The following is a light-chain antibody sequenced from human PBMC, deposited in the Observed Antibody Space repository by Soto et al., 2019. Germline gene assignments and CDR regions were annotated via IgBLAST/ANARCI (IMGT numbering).Light chain of an antibody. V-gene: IGKV1-6*01. Sequence: AIQMTQSPSSLSASVGDRVTITCRASQGIRNDLGWYQQKPGKAPKLLIYAASSLQSGVPSRFSGSGSGTDFTLTISSLQHEDFDTYYCLQDYNYPYTFGQGTKVDIK. CDR1: QGIRND. CDR3: LQDYNYPYT. CDR2: AAS. J-gene: IGKJ2*01.